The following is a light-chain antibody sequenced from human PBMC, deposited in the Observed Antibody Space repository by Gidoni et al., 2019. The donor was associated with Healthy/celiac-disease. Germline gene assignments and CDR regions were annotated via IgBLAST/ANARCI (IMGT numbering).Light chain of an antibody. CDR2: DAS. Sequence: DIQMTQSPSSLSASVGDRVTITCQASQDISNYLNWYQQKPGKAPKLLIYDASNVETGVPSRFSGSGSGTDFTFTISSLHPEDIATYYCQQYDNLPGFTFGPGTKVDIK. CDR3: QQYDNLPGFT. CDR1: QDISNY. J-gene: IGKJ3*01. V-gene: IGKV1-33*01.